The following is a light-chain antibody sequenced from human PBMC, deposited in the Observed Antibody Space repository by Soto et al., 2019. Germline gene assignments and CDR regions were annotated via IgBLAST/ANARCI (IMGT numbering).Light chain of an antibody. CDR3: GTWDDSLDTML. J-gene: IGLJ3*02. CDR1: TSNVGRNA. CDR2: LHN. Sequence: QSVLTQPPSASGTPGQSVTISCSGGTSNVGRNAVNWYQQFPGSAPRLLIQLHNQRPSGVPTRFSASKSGTSASLAISGLQSEDEDDYYCGTWDDSLDTMLFVGGTKLTVL. V-gene: IGLV1-44*01.